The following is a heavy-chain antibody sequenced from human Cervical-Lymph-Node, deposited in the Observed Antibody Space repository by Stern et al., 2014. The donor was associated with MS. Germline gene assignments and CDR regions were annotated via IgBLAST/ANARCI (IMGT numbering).Heavy chain of an antibody. J-gene: IGHJ4*02. CDR3: ARMGDSSGYGFDY. Sequence: QVTLKESGPALVKPTQTLTLTCTFSGFSLSTSGMRVSWIRQPPGKALEWLARIDWDDEKFYNQSLKTRPTTYKDTSQNHVVLTMTNMDPVDTATYYCARMGDSSGYGFDYWGQGTLVTVSS. V-gene: IGHV2-70*04. D-gene: IGHD3-22*01. CDR1: GFSLSTSGMR. CDR2: IDWDDEK.